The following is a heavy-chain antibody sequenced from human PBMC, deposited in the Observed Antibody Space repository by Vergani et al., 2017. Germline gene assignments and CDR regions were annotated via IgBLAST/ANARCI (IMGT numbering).Heavy chain of an antibody. D-gene: IGHD3-22*01. CDR1: GFTFSSYW. J-gene: IGHJ4*02. Sequence: EVQLVESGGGLVQPGGSLRLSCAASGFTFSSYWMHWVRQAPGKGLVWVANIKQDGSEKYYVDSVKGRFTISRDNAKNSLYLQMNSLRAEDTAVYYCARDPDYYYDSSGYWGHGHYFDYWGQGTLVTVSS. V-gene: IGHV3-7*01. CDR3: ARDPDYYYDSSGYWGHGHYFDY. CDR2: IKQDGSEK.